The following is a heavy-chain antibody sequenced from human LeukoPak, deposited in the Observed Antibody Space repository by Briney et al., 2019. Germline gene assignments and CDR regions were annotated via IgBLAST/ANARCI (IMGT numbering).Heavy chain of an antibody. V-gene: IGHV3-30*18. Sequence: PGGSLRLSCAASGFTFSSYGMHWVRQAPGKGLEWVAVISYDGSNKYYADSVKGRFTISRDNSKNTLYLQMNSLRAEDTAVYYCAKEGKVRGVIIGPFDYWGQGTLVTVSS. CDR3: AKEGKVRGVIIGPFDY. D-gene: IGHD3-10*01. CDR1: GFTFSSYG. J-gene: IGHJ4*02. CDR2: ISYDGSNK.